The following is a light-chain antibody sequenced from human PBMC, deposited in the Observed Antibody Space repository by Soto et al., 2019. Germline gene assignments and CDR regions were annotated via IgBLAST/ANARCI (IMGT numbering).Light chain of an antibody. Sequence: EIVLTQSPGTLSLSPGERATLSCRASQSVSSSYLAWYQHKPGQAPRLLIYGASSRATGIPDRFSGSGSGTDCTLTISRLEPEEFAVYYCQQYGSSAWTFGQGTKVEIK. V-gene: IGKV3-20*01. CDR3: QQYGSSAWT. CDR2: GAS. J-gene: IGKJ1*01. CDR1: QSVSSSY.